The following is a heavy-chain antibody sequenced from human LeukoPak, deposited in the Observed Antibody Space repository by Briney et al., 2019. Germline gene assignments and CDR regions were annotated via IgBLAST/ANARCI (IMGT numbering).Heavy chain of an antibody. V-gene: IGHV1-8*01. CDR1: GYTFTSYD. Sequence: GASVKVSCKASGYTFTSYDINWVRRATGQGLEWMGWMNPNSGNTGYAQKFQGRVTMTRNTSISTAYMELSSLRSEDTAVYYCARSLTIAVAAPGYWGQGTLVTVSS. CDR2: MNPNSGNT. D-gene: IGHD6-19*01. J-gene: IGHJ4*02. CDR3: ARSLTIAVAAPGY.